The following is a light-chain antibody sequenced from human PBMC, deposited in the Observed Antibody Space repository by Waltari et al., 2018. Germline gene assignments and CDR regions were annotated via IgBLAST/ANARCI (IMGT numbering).Light chain of an antibody. V-gene: IGLV6-57*03. CDR2: EDN. Sequence: NFMLTQPHSVSESPGKTITISCTRSSGSIASNYVQWYRQRPGSAPTTVLYEDNQRPSGVPDRFSGSIDSSSNSASLTISGLKTEDEADYYCQSYDSSNLWVFGGATKLTVL. CDR1: SGSIASNY. CDR3: QSYDSSNLWV. J-gene: IGLJ3*02.